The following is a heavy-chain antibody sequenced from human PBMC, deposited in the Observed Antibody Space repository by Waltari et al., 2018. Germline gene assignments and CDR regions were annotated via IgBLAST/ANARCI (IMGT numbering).Heavy chain of an antibody. J-gene: IGHJ2*01. CDR1: GGSISSVAYY. CDR3: ARQDYYYVKGYFDL. D-gene: IGHD3-22*01. V-gene: IGHV4-39*01. CDR2: IFYSGAT. Sequence: QLQLQESGPGLVKTSETVSLTCTVSGGSISSVAYYWGWVRQPPGKGLEFIASIFYSGATYYNPSLESRVTISVDTSKNQFSLELTSVTDADTAVYYCARQDYYYVKGYFDLWGRGTLVTVSS.